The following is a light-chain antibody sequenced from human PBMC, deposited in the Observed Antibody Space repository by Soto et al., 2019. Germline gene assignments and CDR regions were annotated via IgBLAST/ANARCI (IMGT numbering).Light chain of an antibody. CDR3: QQYGSSRT. Sequence: EIVLTQSPGTLSLSPGERATLSCRASQSVSSSYLAWYQQKPGQAPRLLIYDASTRATGIPARFSGSGSGTEFTLTISRLEPEDFVVYYCQQYGSSRTFGQGTKVE. CDR1: QSVSSSY. CDR2: DAS. V-gene: IGKV3-20*01. J-gene: IGKJ1*01.